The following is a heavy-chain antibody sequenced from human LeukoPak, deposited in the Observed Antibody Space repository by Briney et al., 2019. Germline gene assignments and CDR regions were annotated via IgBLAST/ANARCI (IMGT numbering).Heavy chain of an antibody. CDR1: GFTVSSNY. Sequence: GGSLRLSCAASGFTVSSNYMSWVRQVPGKGLEWVSVIYSGGSTYYADSVKGRFTISRDNSKNTLYLQMNSLRAEDTAVYYCAKSPPGIAAAGIVNYWGQGTLVTVSS. CDR3: AKSPPGIAAAGIVNY. V-gene: IGHV3-53*01. D-gene: IGHD6-13*01. J-gene: IGHJ4*02. CDR2: IYSGGST.